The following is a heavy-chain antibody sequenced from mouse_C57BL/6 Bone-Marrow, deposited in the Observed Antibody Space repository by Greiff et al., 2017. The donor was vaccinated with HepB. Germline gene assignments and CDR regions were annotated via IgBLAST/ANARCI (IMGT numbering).Heavy chain of an antibody. V-gene: IGHV1-26*01. D-gene: IGHD1-1*01. CDR1: GYTFTDYY. CDR3: ARSLRGIYYAMDY. Sequence: EVKLQQSGPELVKPGASVKISCKASGYTFTDYYMNWVKQSHGKSLEWIGDINPNNGGTSYNQKFKGKATLTVDKSSSTAYMELRSLTSEDSAVYYCARSLRGIYYAMDYWGQGTSVTVSS. CDR2: INPNNGGT. J-gene: IGHJ4*01.